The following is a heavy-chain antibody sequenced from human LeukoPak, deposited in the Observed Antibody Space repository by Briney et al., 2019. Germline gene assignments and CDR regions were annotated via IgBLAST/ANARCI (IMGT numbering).Heavy chain of an antibody. V-gene: IGHV3-7*04. Sequence: PGGSLRLSCAASGFTFSSYWMSWVRQAPGKGLEWVANIKQDGSEKYYVDSVKGRFTISRDNSKNTLFLEMNSLRAEDSAVYYCARAIYNSDRTDFDYWGQGTLVTVSS. CDR1: GFTFSSYW. D-gene: IGHD1-20*01. J-gene: IGHJ4*02. CDR2: IKQDGSEK. CDR3: ARAIYNSDRTDFDY.